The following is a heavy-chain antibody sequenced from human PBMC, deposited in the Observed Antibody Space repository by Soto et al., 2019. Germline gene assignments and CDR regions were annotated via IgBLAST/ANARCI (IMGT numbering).Heavy chain of an antibody. CDR1: GGTFSSYA. CDR2: IIPIFGTA. J-gene: IGHJ3*02. V-gene: IGHV1-69*12. CDR3: ARDRLVVVVVAATQPGAYFDI. Sequence: QVQLVQAGAEVKKPGSSVKVSCKASGGTFSSYAISWVRQAPGQVLEWMGGIIPIFGTANYAQKFQGRVTITADEPTSTAYIGLSSLRSEDTAVYYCARDRLVVVVVAATQPGAYFDIWCQGTMFTVS. D-gene: IGHD2-15*01.